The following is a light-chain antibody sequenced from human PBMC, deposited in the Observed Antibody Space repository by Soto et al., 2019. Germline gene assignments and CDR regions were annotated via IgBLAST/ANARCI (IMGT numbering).Light chain of an antibody. Sequence: DIVMTQSPDSLSVSLGERATIKCKSSQSVLYSSNNKNYLVWYQQKPGQPPKMLIYWASTRESGVPDRFSGSGSGTDFTLTISSLQAEDVEIYYCQQYYTTQYTFGQGTKVDIK. CDR3: QQYYTTQYT. CDR1: QSVLYSSNNKNY. V-gene: IGKV4-1*01. J-gene: IGKJ2*01. CDR2: WAS.